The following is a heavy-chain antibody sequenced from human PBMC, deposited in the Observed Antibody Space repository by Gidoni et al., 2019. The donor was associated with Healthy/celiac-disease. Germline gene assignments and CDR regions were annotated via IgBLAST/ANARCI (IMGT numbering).Heavy chain of an antibody. V-gene: IGHV5-10-1*03. D-gene: IGHD1-7*01. CDR1: GYSITSYW. J-gene: IGHJ4*02. Sequence: EVQLVQSGAEVKKPGESRRISCKGSGYSITSYWISWVRQLPGKGLEWMGRIDPSDSYTHSSPSFQGHVTISADKSISTAYLQWSSLKASDTAMYYCATFYFGTTQADFDYWGQGTLVTVSS. CDR2: IDPSDSYT. CDR3: ATFYFGTTQADFDY.